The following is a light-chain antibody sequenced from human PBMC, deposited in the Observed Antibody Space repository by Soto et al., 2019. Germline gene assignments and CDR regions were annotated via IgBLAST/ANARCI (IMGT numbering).Light chain of an antibody. CDR1: QSVSSSN. Sequence: DIVLTQSPGTLSLSPGERATLSCRASQSVSSSNLAWYQQKPAQAPRLLIYAASRRAPGIPERLSGSGSGTDFTLTISRLEPEDFEVYYCQQYLTSPKTSSQGTMVDIK. CDR3: QQYLTSPKT. J-gene: IGKJ1*01. CDR2: AAS. V-gene: IGKV3-20*01.